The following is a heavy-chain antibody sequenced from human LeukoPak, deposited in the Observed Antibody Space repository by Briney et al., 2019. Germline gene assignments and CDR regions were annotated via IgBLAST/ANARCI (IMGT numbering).Heavy chain of an antibody. Sequence: SETLSLTCTVSGGSIRNYYWSWIRQPAGKGLEWIGRIYTSGSTNYNPSLKSRVTMSVDTSKNQFSLKLSSVTAADTAVYYCAREARGVIILYYFDYWGQGTLVTVSS. CDR1: GGSIRNYY. D-gene: IGHD3-10*01. J-gene: IGHJ4*02. V-gene: IGHV4-4*07. CDR3: AREARGVIILYYFDY. CDR2: IYTSGST.